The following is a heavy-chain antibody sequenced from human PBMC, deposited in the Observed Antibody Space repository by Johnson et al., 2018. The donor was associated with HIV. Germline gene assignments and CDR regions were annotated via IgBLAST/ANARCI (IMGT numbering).Heavy chain of an antibody. Sequence: QVQLVESGGGMVQPGRSLGLSCAASGFSFSTFGMHWVRQAPGKGLEWVAVISHDGNNKYYADSVKGRFTISRDNSKNTLYLQMNSLRAEDTAVYYCARDILLLSSRGNAFDIWGQGTMVTVSS. J-gene: IGHJ3*02. CDR2: ISHDGNNK. V-gene: IGHV3-30*03. CDR1: GFSFSTFG. D-gene: IGHD6-13*01. CDR3: ARDILLLSSRGNAFDI.